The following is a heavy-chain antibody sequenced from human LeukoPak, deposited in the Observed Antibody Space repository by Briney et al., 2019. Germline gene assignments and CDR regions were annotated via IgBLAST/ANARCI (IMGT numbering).Heavy chain of an antibody. CDR2: IYASGST. V-gene: IGHV4-4*07. Sequence: SETLSLTCTVSGGSISRYYWSWIRQPAGKGLEWIGRIYASGSTNYNPSLKSRVTMSVDTSKNQFSLKLSSVTAADTAVYYCARVVTMMANGRNAFDIWGQGTMVTVSS. D-gene: IGHD3-22*01. CDR1: GGSISRYY. CDR3: ARVVTMMANGRNAFDI. J-gene: IGHJ3*02.